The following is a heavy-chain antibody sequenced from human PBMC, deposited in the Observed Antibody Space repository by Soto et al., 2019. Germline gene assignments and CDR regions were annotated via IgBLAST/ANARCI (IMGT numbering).Heavy chain of an antibody. CDR3: AREGSSGWYGSYYYYGMDV. CDR1: GFTFSSYG. CDR2: IWYDGSNK. Sequence: QVQLVESGGGVVQPGRSLRLSCAASGFTFSSYGMHWVRQAPGKGLEWVAVIWYDGSNKYYADSVKGRFTISRDNSKNTLYLQMNSLRAEDTAVYYCAREGSSGWYGSYYYYGMDVWRQGTTVTVSS. V-gene: IGHV3-33*01. D-gene: IGHD6-19*01. J-gene: IGHJ6*02.